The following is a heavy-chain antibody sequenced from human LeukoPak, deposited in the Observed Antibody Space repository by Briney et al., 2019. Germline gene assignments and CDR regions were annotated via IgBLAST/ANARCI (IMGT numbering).Heavy chain of an antibody. D-gene: IGHD3-22*01. CDR3: AREAYYYYGSSGYSNFDY. Sequence: GGSLRLSCEASGFTFSSYSMNWVRQAPGKGLEGVSFISASSGSINYADSVKGRFTISRDNAKNSVNLQMNSLRAEDTAVYYCAREAYYYYGSSGYSNFDYWGQGTLVTVSS. V-gene: IGHV3-21*06. CDR1: GFTFSSYS. CDR2: ISASSGSI. J-gene: IGHJ4*02.